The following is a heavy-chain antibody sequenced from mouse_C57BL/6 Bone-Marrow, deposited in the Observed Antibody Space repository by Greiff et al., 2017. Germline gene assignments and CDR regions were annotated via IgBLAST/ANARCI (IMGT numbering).Heavy chain of an antibody. CDR2: IYPRSGNT. CDR1: GYTFTSYG. V-gene: IGHV1-81*01. D-gene: IGHD2-4*01. CDR3: ARGGIKRFAY. Sequence: VQRVESGAELARPGASVKLSCKASGYTFTSYGISWVKQRTGQGLEWIGEIYPRSGNTYYNEKFKGKATLTADKSSSTAYMELRSLTSEDSAVYFCARGGIKRFAYWGQGTLVTVSA. J-gene: IGHJ3*01.